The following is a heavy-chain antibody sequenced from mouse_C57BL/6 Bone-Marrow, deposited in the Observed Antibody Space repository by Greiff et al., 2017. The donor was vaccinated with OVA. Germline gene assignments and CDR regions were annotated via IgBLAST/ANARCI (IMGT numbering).Heavy chain of an antibody. CDR1: GFSFNTYA. CDR2: IRSKSNNYAT. Sequence: EVKVVESGGGLVQPKGSLKLSWAASGFSFNTYAMNWVGRAPGKGLEWVARIRSKSNNYATYNADSVKDRFTISRDDSESMLYLQMNNLKTEDTAMYYCVRHVYDGYLCWFAYWGQGTLVTVSA. D-gene: IGHD2-3*01. CDR3: VRHVYDGYLCWFAY. V-gene: IGHV10-1*01. J-gene: IGHJ3*01.